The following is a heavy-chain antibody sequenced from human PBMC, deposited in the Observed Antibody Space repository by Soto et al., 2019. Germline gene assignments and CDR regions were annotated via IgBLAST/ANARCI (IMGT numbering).Heavy chain of an antibody. V-gene: IGHV3-48*01. D-gene: IGHD3-22*01. CDR2: ISSSSSTI. J-gene: IGHJ4*02. CDR3: ARDGYVSSGYQTDFDY. Sequence: EVQLVESGGGLVQPGGSLRLSCAASGFTFSSYSMNWVRQAPGKGLEWVSYISSSSSTIYYADSVKGRFTISRDNAKNSLYLQMNSLRAEDTAVYYCARDGYVSSGYQTDFDYWGQGTLVTVSS. CDR1: GFTFSSYS.